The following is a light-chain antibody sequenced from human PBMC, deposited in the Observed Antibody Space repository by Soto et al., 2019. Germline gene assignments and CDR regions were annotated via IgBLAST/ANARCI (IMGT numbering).Light chain of an antibody. Sequence: AIQLTQSPSSLSASVGDRVTITCRASQDIRGALAWYEQKPGNGPKLLIFDVSTLQSGVPSRFSGSGSGTDFTLTISSLQPEDFGTYYCQQFNTYPLTFGQGTRLEIK. CDR1: QDIRGA. V-gene: IGKV1-13*02. CDR3: QQFNTYPLT. J-gene: IGKJ5*01. CDR2: DVS.